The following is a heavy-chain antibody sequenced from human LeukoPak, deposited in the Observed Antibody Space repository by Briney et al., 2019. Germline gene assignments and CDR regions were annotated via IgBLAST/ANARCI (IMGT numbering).Heavy chain of an antibody. CDR2: IYSGGST. D-gene: IGHD3-22*01. J-gene: IGHJ3*02. V-gene: IGHV3-53*01. Sequence: GGSLRLSCAASGFTGSSNYMSWVRQAPGKGLEWVSVIYSGGSTYYADSVKGRFTISRDISKNTLYLQMSSLRAEDTAVYYCARGKVEGDSSGRRAFDMWGQGTMVTVSS. CDR1: GFTGSSNY. CDR3: ARGKVEGDSSGRRAFDM.